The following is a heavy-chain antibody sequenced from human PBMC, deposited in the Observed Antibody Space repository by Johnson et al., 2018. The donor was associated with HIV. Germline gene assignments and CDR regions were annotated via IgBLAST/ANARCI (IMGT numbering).Heavy chain of an antibody. V-gene: IGHV3-33*06. CDR2: IWYDGSNK. D-gene: IGHD6-6*01. Sequence: QVQLVESGGGLVQPGGSLRLSCAVSGFTFSSYGMHWVRQAPGKGLEWVAVIWYDGSNKYYADSVKGRFTVSRDNYKNTLYLQMNSLRGEDTAVYYCAKVHSSSSNGFDIWGQGTMVTVSS. J-gene: IGHJ3*02. CDR1: GFTFSSYG. CDR3: AKVHSSSSNGFDI.